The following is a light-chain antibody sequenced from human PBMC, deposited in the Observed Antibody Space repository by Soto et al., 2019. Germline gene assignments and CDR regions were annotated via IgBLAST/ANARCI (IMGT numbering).Light chain of an antibody. CDR3: LQDINYPWT. CDR2: AAS. V-gene: IGKV1-5*01. J-gene: IGKJ1*01. CDR1: QSISSW. Sequence: DIQMTQSPSTLSASVGDRVTITCRASQSISSWLAWYQQKPGKAPNLLIYAASSLQSGVPSRFSGSGSGTDFTLAISSLQPEDSATYYCLQDINYPWTFGQGTKVDNK.